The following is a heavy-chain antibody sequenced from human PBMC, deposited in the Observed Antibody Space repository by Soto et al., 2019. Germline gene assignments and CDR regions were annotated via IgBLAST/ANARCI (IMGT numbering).Heavy chain of an antibody. D-gene: IGHD2-2*01. Sequence: GGSLRLSCAASGFTFSSYGMHWVRQAPGKGLEWVAVIWYDGSNKYYADSVKGRFTISRDNSKNTLYLQMNSLRAEDTAVYYCASGVLVPAAPYFDYWGQGTLVTVSS. V-gene: IGHV3-33*01. CDR1: GFTFSSYG. CDR2: IWYDGSNK. CDR3: ASGVLVPAAPYFDY. J-gene: IGHJ4*02.